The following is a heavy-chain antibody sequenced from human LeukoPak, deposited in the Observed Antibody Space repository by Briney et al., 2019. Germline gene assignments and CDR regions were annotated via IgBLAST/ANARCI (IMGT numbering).Heavy chain of an antibody. D-gene: IGHD2-15*01. CDR3: AREYCSGGSCYGNLDH. V-gene: IGHV3-48*01. J-gene: IGHJ4*02. Sequence: GGSLRLSCAASGFTFRSYSINWVRQAPGKGLEWVSFISSAGGVIYYADSVKGRFTISRDNAKNSLYLQMNSLRVGDTAVYYCAREYCSGGSCYGNLDHWGQGTPVTVSS. CDR2: ISSAGGVI. CDR1: GFTFRSYS.